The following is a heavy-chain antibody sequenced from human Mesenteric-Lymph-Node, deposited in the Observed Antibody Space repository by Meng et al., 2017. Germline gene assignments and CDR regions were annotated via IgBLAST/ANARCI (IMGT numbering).Heavy chain of an antibody. D-gene: IGHD5-24*01. V-gene: IGHV4-59*01. J-gene: IGHJ3*02. CDR2: IHYRGTT. CDR1: GGSMSSYY. CDR3: ARPGGEGYNYDVFDI. Sequence: SETLSLTCIVSGGSMSSYYWSWIRQPPGKGLEWTGYIHYRGTTNYNPSLKSRVTISLDTSTNQFSLKLSSVTAADTALYYCARPGGEGYNYDVFDIWGQGTMVTVSS.